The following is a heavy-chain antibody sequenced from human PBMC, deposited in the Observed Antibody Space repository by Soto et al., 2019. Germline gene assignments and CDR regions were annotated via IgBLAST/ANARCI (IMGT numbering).Heavy chain of an antibody. J-gene: IGHJ4*02. CDR1: GYTFTSYD. CDR2: MNPNSGIA. D-gene: IGHD2-8*02. V-gene: IGHV1-2*04. CDR3: AKDDTGHPDF. Sequence: ASVKVSCKASGYTFTSYDINWVRQATGQGLEWIGWMNPNSGIANYAQKFHDWVTITRDTSITTAYMELSGLKSDDTAVYFCAKDDTGHPDFWGQGTLVTVSS.